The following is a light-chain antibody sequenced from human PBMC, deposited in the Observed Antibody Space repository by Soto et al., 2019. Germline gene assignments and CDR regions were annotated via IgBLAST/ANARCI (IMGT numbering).Light chain of an antibody. Sequence: EIVLTQSPGTLSLSPGERATLSCRASQSVSSSSYLAWYQQTPGQAPRLLIYGASSRATGIPDRFSGSGSGTDFPLTISRLEPEDFAVYYCHQYGSSPSYTFGQGTKLEIK. CDR1: QSVSSSSY. CDR3: HQYGSSPSYT. V-gene: IGKV3-20*01. J-gene: IGKJ2*01. CDR2: GAS.